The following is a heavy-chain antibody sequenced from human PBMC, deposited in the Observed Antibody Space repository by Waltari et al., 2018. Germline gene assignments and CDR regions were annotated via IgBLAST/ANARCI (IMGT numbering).Heavy chain of an antibody. CDR3: ARGLPTLRFLEWSTPTGGMDV. J-gene: IGHJ6*02. CDR2: INHSGST. CDR1: GGSFSGYY. D-gene: IGHD3-3*01. Sequence: QVQLQQWGAGLLKPSETLSLTCAVYGGSFSGYYWSWIRQPPGKGLEWIGEINHSGSTNYHPSLKSRVTISVDTSKNQFSLKLSSVTAADTAVYYCARGLPTLRFLEWSTPTGGMDVWGQGTTVTVSS. V-gene: IGHV4-34*01.